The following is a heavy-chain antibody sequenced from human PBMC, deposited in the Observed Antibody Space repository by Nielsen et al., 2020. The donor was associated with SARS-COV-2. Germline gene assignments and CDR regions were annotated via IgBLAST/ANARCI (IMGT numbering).Heavy chain of an antibody. Sequence: ASVNVSCKVSGYTLTELSMHWVRQAPGKGLEWMGSFDPGDGKTIYAQRFQGRVTMTEETSTDTAYMELSSLRSEDTAIYYCATTYGDYSGPWRGFDPWGQGTLVTVSS. J-gene: IGHJ5*02. CDR2: FDPGDGKT. D-gene: IGHD4-17*01. CDR3: ATTYGDYSGPWRGFDP. V-gene: IGHV1-24*01. CDR1: GYTLTELS.